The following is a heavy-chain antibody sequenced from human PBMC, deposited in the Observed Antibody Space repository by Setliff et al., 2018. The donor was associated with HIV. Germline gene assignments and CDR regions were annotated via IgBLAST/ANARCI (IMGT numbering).Heavy chain of an antibody. V-gene: IGHV4-39*01. CDR1: GGSFSSSTYS. CDR3: ARHKTNYDFYAFDV. Sequence: SETLSLTCTVSGGSFSSSTYSWGWIRQPPGMGLEWIGSIHSSGTTDYNPSLKSRVAMSVDTSRIQFSLKLRSVTAADTAVYYCARHKTNYDFYAFDVWGQGTMVSV. CDR2: IHSSGTT. J-gene: IGHJ3*01. D-gene: IGHD3-3*01.